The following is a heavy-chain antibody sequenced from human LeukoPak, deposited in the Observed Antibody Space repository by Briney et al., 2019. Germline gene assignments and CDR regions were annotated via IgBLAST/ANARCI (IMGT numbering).Heavy chain of an antibody. CDR2: INHSGST. Sequence: SETLSLTCAVYGGSFSGYYWSWIRQPPGKGLEWIGEINHSGSTNYNPSLKSRVTISVDTSKNQFSLKLSSVTAADTAVYYCAKDRAYYDSSGYGLLDYWGQGTLVTVSS. J-gene: IGHJ4*02. CDR3: AKDRAYYDSSGYGLLDY. V-gene: IGHV4-34*01. D-gene: IGHD3-22*01. CDR1: GGSFSGYY.